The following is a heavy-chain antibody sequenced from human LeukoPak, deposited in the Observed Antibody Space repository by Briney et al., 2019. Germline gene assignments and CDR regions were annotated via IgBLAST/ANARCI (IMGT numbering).Heavy chain of an antibody. Sequence: GRSLRLSCAASGFTFSSYAMHWVRQAPGKGLEWVAVISYDGSNKYYADPVKGRFTISRDNSKNTLYLQMNNLRAEDTAVYYCARVLPYSGYEYYYGMDVWGQGTTVTASS. J-gene: IGHJ6*02. CDR3: ARVLPYSGYEYYYGMDV. D-gene: IGHD5-12*01. CDR2: ISYDGSNK. CDR1: GFTFSSYA. V-gene: IGHV3-30-3*01.